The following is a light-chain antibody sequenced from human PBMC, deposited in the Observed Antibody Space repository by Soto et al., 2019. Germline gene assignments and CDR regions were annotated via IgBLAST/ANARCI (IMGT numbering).Light chain of an antibody. CDR2: DVT. V-gene: IGLV2-14*01. CDR1: SXDVGGYNY. J-gene: IGLJ1*01. CDR3: SSFTLSTYV. Sequence: QSALTQPDPVSGSPGQSITICCTGTSXDVGGYNYVSWYQHYPDKAPKLIIYDVTSRPSGVSDRFSASKSGNTASLTISGLQPEDEAHYYCSSFTLSTYVFGSGTKVTVL.